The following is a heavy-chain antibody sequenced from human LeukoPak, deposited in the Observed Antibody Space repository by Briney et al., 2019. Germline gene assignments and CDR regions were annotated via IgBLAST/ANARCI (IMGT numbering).Heavy chain of an antibody. Sequence: PGGSLRPSCAASGFTFATYWISWVRQLPREGLEWVASIKQDGSEKYYVGSVKGRFTISRDNAKNSLYLQMNSLTAEYTALYYCAQHSPLWNYWGQGTLVTVSS. CDR3: AQHSPLWNY. J-gene: IGHJ4*02. V-gene: IGHV3-7*02. CDR2: IKQDGSEK. D-gene: IGHD2-21*01. CDR1: GFTFATYW.